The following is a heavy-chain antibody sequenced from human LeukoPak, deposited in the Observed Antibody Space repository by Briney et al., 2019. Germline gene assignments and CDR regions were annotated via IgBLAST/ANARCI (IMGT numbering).Heavy chain of an antibody. J-gene: IGHJ4*02. CDR1: GGSISSSSYY. CDR3: ARRAPPDY. V-gene: IGHV4-39*01. Sequence: PSETLSLTCTVSGGSISSSSYYWGWIRQPRGKGLEWIGSIYYSGSTYYNPSLKSRVTISVDTSKNQFSLKLSSVTAADTAVYYCARRAPPDYWGQGTLVTVSS. CDR2: IYYSGST.